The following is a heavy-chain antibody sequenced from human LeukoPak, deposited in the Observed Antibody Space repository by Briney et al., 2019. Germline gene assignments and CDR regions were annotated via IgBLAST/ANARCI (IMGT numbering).Heavy chain of an antibody. CDR2: IGGRDGST. CDR3: AYPAFGADYFDY. V-gene: IGHV3-23*01. Sequence: PGGSLRLSCAASGFTFSSYGMSWVRQAPGKGLEWVSAIGGRDGSTYYADSMKGRFTISRDNSKNTLYLQMNSLRAEDTAVYYCAYPAFGADYFDYWGQGTLVTVSS. D-gene: IGHD3-10*01. J-gene: IGHJ4*02. CDR1: GFTFSSYG.